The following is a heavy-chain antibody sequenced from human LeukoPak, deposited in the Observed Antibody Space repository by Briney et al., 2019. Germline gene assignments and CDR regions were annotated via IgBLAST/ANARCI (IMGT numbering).Heavy chain of an antibody. CDR1: GFTFSSYS. J-gene: IGHJ4*02. V-gene: IGHV3-21*01. D-gene: IGHD5-18*01. CDR3: ASQEYGYADY. CDR2: ISSSSSYI. Sequence: RAGGSLRLSCAASGFTFSSYSMTWVRQAPGRGLEWVSSISSSSSYIYYADSVKGRFTISRDNAKNSLYLQMNSLRAEDTAVYYCASQEYGYADYWGQGTLVTVSS.